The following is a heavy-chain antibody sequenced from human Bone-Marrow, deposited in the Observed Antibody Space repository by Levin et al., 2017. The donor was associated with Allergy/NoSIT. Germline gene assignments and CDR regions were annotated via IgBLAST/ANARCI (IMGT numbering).Heavy chain of an antibody. CDR1: GFTFSGSA. Sequence: PGESLKISCTASGFTFSGSAFHWVRQASGNGLEWVGRIKNRDEKYATAYGASVEGRFIISRDDARNTAYLQMNSLKTEDTAMYYCTDDFWMNDEFKWGRGILVTVSS. D-gene: IGHD3-3*01. V-gene: IGHV3-73*01. CDR2: IKNRDEKYAT. CDR3: TDDFWMNDEFK. J-gene: IGHJ4*02.